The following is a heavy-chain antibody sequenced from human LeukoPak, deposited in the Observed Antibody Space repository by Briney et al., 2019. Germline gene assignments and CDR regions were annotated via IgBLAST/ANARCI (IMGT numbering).Heavy chain of an antibody. V-gene: IGHV3-23*01. J-gene: IGHJ4*02. Sequence: GGSLRLSCAASGFTFSSYAMSWVRQAPGKGLGWVSAISGSGGSTYYADSVKGRFTISRDNSENTLYLQMNSLRAEDTAVYYCAKDRPNYYDSSGHYYRRNGDYWGQGTLVTVSS. CDR1: GFTFSSYA. CDR2: ISGSGGST. CDR3: AKDRPNYYDSSGHYYRRNGDY. D-gene: IGHD3-22*01.